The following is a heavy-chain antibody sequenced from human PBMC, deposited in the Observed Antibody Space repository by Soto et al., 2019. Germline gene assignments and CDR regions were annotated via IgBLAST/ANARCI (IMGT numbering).Heavy chain of an antibody. V-gene: IGHV1-18*01. J-gene: IGHJ5*02. Sequence: ASVKVSCKASGYTFTSYGISWVRQAPGQGLEWMGWISAYNGNTNYAQKLQGRVTMTTDTSTSTAYMELRSLRSDDTAVYYCARDLSITGTTTLDRWGQGTLVKVYS. CDR2: ISAYNGNT. CDR1: GYTFTSYG. D-gene: IGHD1-20*01. CDR3: ARDLSITGTTTLDR.